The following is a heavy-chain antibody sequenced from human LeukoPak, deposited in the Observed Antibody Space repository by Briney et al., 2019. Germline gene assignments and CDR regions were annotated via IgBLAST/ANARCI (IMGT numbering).Heavy chain of an antibody. CDR2: IYYSGST. CDR1: GGSISGYY. V-gene: IGHV4-59*01. D-gene: IGHD7-27*01. Sequence: TETLSLTCTVSGGSISGYYWTWIRQPPGKGLEWIGYIYYSGSTNYNPSLKSRVTISLDTPKSQFSLKLSSVTAADTAVYYCARTTWGYAFDLWGQGTMVTVSS. J-gene: IGHJ3*01. CDR3: ARTTWGYAFDL.